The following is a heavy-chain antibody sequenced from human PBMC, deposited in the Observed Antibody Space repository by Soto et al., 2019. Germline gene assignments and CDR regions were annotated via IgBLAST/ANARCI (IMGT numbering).Heavy chain of an antibody. Sequence: QVQLVESGGGVVQPGRSLRLSCAASGFTFSSYGMHWVRQAPGKGLEWVAVIGYDGSNNYYADSVKGRFTISRDNSMNTLYLQMNSLRAEDTAVYYCARWGIAAGDYWGQGTLVTVSS. V-gene: IGHV3-33*01. J-gene: IGHJ4*02. D-gene: IGHD6-13*01. CDR2: IGYDGSNN. CDR1: GFTFSSYG. CDR3: ARWGIAAGDY.